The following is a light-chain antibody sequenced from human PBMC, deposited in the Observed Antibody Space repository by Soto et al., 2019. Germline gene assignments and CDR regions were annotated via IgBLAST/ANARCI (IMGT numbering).Light chain of an antibody. Sequence: QSVLTQPPSVSGAPGQRVTISCTGSSSNIGARYDVHWYQQLPGTAPKLLIYDNTNRPSGVPDRFSGSKSGTSASLAITGLQAEDEADYYCQSYDSSLSGWVFGGGTKVTVL. CDR3: QSYDSSLSGWV. V-gene: IGLV1-40*01. CDR2: DNT. J-gene: IGLJ3*02. CDR1: SSNIGARYD.